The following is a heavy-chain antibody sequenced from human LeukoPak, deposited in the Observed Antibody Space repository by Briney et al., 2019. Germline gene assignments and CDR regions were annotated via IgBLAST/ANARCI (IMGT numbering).Heavy chain of an antibody. CDR1: GDTLTSYD. J-gene: IGHJ4*02. V-gene: IGHV1-8*03. CDR3: ARERYYDGSDNYFELGY. Sequence: GASVKVSCKASGDTLTSYDINWVRQATGQGLEWMGWMNPNSGNTGYAQKFQGRVTITRNTSISTAYMELSSLRSEDTAVYYCARERYYDGSDNYFELGYWGQGTLVTVSS. CDR2: MNPNSGNT. D-gene: IGHD3-22*01.